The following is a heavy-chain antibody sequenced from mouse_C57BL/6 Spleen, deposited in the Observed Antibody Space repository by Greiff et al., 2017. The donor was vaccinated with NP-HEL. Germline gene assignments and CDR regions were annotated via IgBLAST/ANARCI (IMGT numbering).Heavy chain of an antibody. D-gene: IGHD2-5*01. CDR3: ARARGYSKAYYFDY. CDR2: ISDGGSYT. J-gene: IGHJ2*01. V-gene: IGHV5-4*03. CDR1: GFTFSSYA. Sequence: EVKLVESGGGLVKPGGSLKLSCAASGFTFSSYAMSWVRQTPEKRLEWVATISDGGSYTYYPDNVKGRFTISRDNAKNNLYLQMSHLKSEDTAMYYCARARGYSKAYYFDYWGQGTTLTVSS.